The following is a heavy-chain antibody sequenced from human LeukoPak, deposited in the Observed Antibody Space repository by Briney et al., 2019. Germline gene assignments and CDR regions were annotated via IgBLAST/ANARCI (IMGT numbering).Heavy chain of an antibody. CDR3: ASGGATHYYYMDV. Sequence: PGGSLRLSCAASGFTVSSNYMSWVRQAPGKGLEWVSVIYSGGSTYYADSVKGRFTISRDNSKNTLYLQMNSLRAEDTAVYYCASGGATHYYYMDVWGKGTTVTISS. V-gene: IGHV3-53*01. CDR1: GFTVSSNY. CDR2: IYSGGST. J-gene: IGHJ6*03. D-gene: IGHD1-26*01.